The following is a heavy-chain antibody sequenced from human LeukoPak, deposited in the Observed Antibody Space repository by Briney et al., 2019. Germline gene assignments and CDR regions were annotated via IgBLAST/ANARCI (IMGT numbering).Heavy chain of an antibody. CDR3: ARGGPGYCRSSRRYPRHNWFDP. V-gene: IGHV4-59*01. Sequence: SETLSLTCTVSGGSISSFYWSWIRQPPGKGQEWIGYIYDSGSTNYNPSLKSRVTISVDTSKNQFSLKLTSVTAADTAVYYCARGGPGYCRSSRRYPRHNWFDPWGQGTVVTGSS. CDR2: IYDSGST. D-gene: IGHD2-2*01. CDR1: GGSISSFY. J-gene: IGHJ5*02.